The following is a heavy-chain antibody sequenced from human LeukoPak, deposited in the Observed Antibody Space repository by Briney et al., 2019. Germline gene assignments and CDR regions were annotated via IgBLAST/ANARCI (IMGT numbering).Heavy chain of an antibody. D-gene: IGHD5-24*01. J-gene: IGHJ4*02. V-gene: IGHV4-38-2*02. CDR1: GYSISSGYY. CDR2: MYHSGST. CDR3: ARERRDGYNRAVDY. Sequence: SETLSLTCAVSGYSISSGYYWGWIRQPPGKGLEWIGSMYHSGSTYYNPSLKSRVTISVDTSKNQFSLKLSSVTAADTAVYYCARERRDGYNRAVDYWGQGTLVTVSS.